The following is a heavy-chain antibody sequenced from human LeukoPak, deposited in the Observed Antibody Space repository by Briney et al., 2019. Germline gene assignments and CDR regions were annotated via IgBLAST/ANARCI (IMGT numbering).Heavy chain of an antibody. D-gene: IGHD6-6*01. CDR1: GFTFSTFP. Sequence: GGSLRLSCEASGFTFSTFPMHWVRQTPDKRLEWVAVISDDGRDTYYADSVKGRFTISRDNSKSTLYLQMNSLSPEDTAVVYCARVGRVSIYPSYMDVWGKGTTVTVSS. J-gene: IGHJ6*03. V-gene: IGHV3-30*04. CDR3: ARVGRVSIYPSYMDV. CDR2: ISDDGRDT.